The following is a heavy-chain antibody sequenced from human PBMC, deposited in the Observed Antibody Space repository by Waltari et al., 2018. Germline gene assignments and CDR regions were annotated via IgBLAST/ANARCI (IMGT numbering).Heavy chain of an antibody. Sequence: EVQLVDSGGGLVQPGGSLRLSCAASGFTFRSYAMSWVRQAPGKGPEWVSDISGGGTNTEYADSVKGRFTISRDNSKNTLYLQMNSLSAEDSAVYFCAKETGYSNVWIFDFWGQGTLVTVSS. CDR1: GFTFRSYA. CDR2: ISGGGTNT. CDR3: AKETGYSNVWIFDF. V-gene: IGHV3-23*04. D-gene: IGHD6-19*01. J-gene: IGHJ4*02.